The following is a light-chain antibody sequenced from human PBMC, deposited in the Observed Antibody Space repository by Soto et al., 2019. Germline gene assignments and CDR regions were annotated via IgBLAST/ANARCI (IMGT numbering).Light chain of an antibody. CDR1: QSVTSNH. CDR3: QQYSSSPVT. Sequence: EIVLTQSPGTLSLSPGERATLSCRASQSVTSNHLAWYQQKPGQPPRLLIYDASTRATGTPERFSGSGSGTEFTLTISGLESEDFAAYYCQQYSSSPVTFGQGTKVDIK. V-gene: IGKV3-20*01. J-gene: IGKJ1*01. CDR2: DAS.